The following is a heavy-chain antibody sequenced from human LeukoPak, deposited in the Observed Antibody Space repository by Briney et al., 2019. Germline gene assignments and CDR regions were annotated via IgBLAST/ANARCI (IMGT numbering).Heavy chain of an antibody. V-gene: IGHV3-48*04. CDR1: GFTFSNFG. J-gene: IGHJ4*02. Sequence: PGGSLRLSCAASGFTFSNFGVNWVRQAPGKGLEWVSYISSRSSTIYYADSAKGRCTISRDNAKNSLYLQMNSLRAEDTAVYYCARGTPQGYWGQGTLVTVSS. CDR3: ARGTPQGY. CDR2: ISSRSSTI.